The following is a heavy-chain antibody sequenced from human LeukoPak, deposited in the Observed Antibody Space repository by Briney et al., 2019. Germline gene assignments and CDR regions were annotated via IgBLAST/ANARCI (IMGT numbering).Heavy chain of an antibody. CDR3: AKGAEIAVAGSFDY. CDR1: GFTFDDYA. V-gene: IGHV3-9*01. Sequence: PGGSLRLSCAASGFTFDDYAMHWVRQAPGMGLEWVSGISWNSGSIGYADSVKGRFTISRDNAKNSLYLQMNSLRAEDTALYYCAKGAEIAVAGSFDYWGQGTLVTVSS. D-gene: IGHD6-19*01. J-gene: IGHJ4*02. CDR2: ISWNSGSI.